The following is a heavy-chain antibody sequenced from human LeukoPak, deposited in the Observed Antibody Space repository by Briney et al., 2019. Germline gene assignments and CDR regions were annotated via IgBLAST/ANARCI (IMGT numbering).Heavy chain of an antibody. CDR3: ARDFTEAVAEPFDY. D-gene: IGHD6-19*01. CDR1: GLTFSSYA. V-gene: IGHV3-30-3*01. CDR2: ISYDGSNK. Sequence: GGSLRLSCAASGLTFSSYAMHWVRQAPGKGLEWVAVISYDGSNKYYADSVKGRFTISRDNSKNTLYLQMNSLRAEDTAVYYCARDFTEAVAEPFDYWGQGTLVTVSS. J-gene: IGHJ4*02.